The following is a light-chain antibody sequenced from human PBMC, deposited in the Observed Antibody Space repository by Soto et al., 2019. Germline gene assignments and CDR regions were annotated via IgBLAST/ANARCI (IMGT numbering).Light chain of an antibody. V-gene: IGKV3-20*01. CDR2: GAS. Sequence: EIVLTQSPGTLSLSPGEGATLSCRASQSVSSTYLAWYQQKPGQAPRLLIYGASSRATGIPDRFSGSGSGTDFTLTISRLEPEDFAVYYCQQFDTSPLFTFGPGTKVDIK. CDR3: QQFDTSPLFT. CDR1: QSVSSTY. J-gene: IGKJ3*01.